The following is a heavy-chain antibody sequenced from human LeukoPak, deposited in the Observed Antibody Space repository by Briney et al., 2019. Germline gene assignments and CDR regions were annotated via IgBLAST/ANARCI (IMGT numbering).Heavy chain of an antibody. CDR1: GFTFDVSD. D-gene: IGHD1-26*01. CDR2: IRYDGITR. V-gene: IGHV3-30*02. Sequence: GGSLRLSCAAFGFTFDVSDMHWFRQAPGKGLEWVAFIRYDGITRYYAESVKARFTVSRDNSKTTLYLQMISLRPEDTAVYYCARDHRYPKYSGSYPDAFDIWGQGTMVTVSS. J-gene: IGHJ3*02. CDR3: ARDHRYPKYSGSYPDAFDI.